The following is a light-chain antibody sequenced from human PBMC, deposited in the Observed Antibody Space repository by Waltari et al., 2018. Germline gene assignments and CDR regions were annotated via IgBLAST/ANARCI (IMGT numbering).Light chain of an antibody. J-gene: IGLJ3*02. CDR3: QTGGHDTWV. CDR2: VNSDGSH. V-gene: IGLV4-69*01. CDR1: RGHCSTV. Sequence: QLVLTQSPSASASLGPPVQLTSTLSRGHCSTVIAWLPQRPGKGPRYLMKVNSDGSHTKGDEIPDRFSGSGSGAERYLTISRLQSEDEADYYCQTGGHDTWVFGGGTKLTVL.